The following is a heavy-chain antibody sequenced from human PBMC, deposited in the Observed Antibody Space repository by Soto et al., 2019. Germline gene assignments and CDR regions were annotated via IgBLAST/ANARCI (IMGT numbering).Heavy chain of an antibody. V-gene: IGHV3-30-3*01. CDR1: GFTFSSYA. J-gene: IGHJ6*02. D-gene: IGHD6-19*01. CDR3: ASRGSSGWFYYYYGMDV. Sequence: QVQLVESGGGVVQPGRSLRLSCAASGFTFSSYAMHWVRQAPGKGLEWVAVISYDGSNKYYADSVKGRFPISRDNSKNTLYLQMNSLRAEDTAVYYCASRGSSGWFYYYYGMDVWGQGTTVTVSS. CDR2: ISYDGSNK.